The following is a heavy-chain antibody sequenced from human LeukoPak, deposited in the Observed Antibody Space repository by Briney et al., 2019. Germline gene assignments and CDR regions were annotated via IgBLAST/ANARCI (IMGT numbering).Heavy chain of an antibody. V-gene: IGHV4-61*01. CDR1: GGSVSSGSYY. CDR2: IYSSGST. J-gene: IGHJ4*02. D-gene: IGHD2-15*01. CDR3: ARVPVVAAIPDFDS. Sequence: SETLSLTCTVSGGSVSSGSYYWSWIRQPPGKGLEWIGYIYSSGSTNYNPSLKSRVTISVDTSKSQFSLKLISVTAADTAVYYCARVPVVAAIPDFDSWGQGTLVTVSS.